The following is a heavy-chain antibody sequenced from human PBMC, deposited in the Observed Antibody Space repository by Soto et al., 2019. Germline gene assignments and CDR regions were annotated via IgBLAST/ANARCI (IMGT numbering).Heavy chain of an antibody. Sequence: SRGTYDGCRLRQPPGKGLEWSGYIYHSGSTTYNPSLKSRVTISVDTSKNQFSLKLSSVTAADTAVYYCARDRGYSYRAFAYWGLLTL. CDR2: IYHSGST. CDR3: ARDRGYSYRAFAY. J-gene: IGHJ4*02. V-gene: IGHV4-61*01. CDR1: SRGTYD. D-gene: IGHD5-18*01.